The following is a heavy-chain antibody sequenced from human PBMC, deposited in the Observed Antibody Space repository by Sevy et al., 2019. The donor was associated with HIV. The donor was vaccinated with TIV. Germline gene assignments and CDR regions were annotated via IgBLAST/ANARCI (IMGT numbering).Heavy chain of an antibody. V-gene: IGHV1-18*04. J-gene: IGHJ4*02. CDR1: GYTFTSYG. Sequence: ASVKVSCKASGYTFTSYGISWVRQAPGQGLEWMGWISAYNGNTNYAQKLQGRVTMTTDTSTSTAYMELRSLRSDDTAVYYCAREYYYDSSGYYYVKIPLDYWVQGTLVTVSS. CDR2: ISAYNGNT. CDR3: AREYYYDSSGYYYVKIPLDY. D-gene: IGHD3-22*01.